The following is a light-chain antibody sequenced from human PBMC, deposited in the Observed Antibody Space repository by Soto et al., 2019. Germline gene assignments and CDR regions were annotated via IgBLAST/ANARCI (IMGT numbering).Light chain of an antibody. CDR1: QIISGY. V-gene: IGKV1-39*01. J-gene: IGKJ1*01. CDR3: QQSYNTPWT. CDR2: GVS. Sequence: DIQMTQSPSSLSASVGDIVTIXXRASQIISGYLNWYQQKPGKAPNXLIFGVSRLQSGVPSRFSGSGSGTDFTLTISSLQPEDFATYFCQQSYNTPWTFGQGTKVDIK.